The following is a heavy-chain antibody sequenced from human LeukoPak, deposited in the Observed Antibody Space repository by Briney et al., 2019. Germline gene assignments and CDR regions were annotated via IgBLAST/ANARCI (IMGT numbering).Heavy chain of an antibody. Sequence: SETLSLTCTVSGGSLISYHWSWIRQPPGKGLEWIGYISYSGSTNYNPSLKSRVTISVDTSKNQFSLKLNSVTAADTSVYYCAKGDGYNPYWGPGTLVTVSS. J-gene: IGHJ4*02. D-gene: IGHD5-24*01. CDR2: ISYSGST. CDR1: GGSLISYH. V-gene: IGHV4-59*01. CDR3: AKGDGYNPY.